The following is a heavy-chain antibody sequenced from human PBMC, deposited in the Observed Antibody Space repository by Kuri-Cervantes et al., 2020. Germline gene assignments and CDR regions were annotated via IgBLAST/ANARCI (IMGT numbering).Heavy chain of an antibody. D-gene: IGHD1-26*01. J-gene: IGHJ4*02. CDR3: ATYSGSYGDY. V-gene: IGHV4-38-2*01. Sequence: GSLRLSCAASGFIFSNYWMSWIRQPPGKGLEWIGSIYHSGSTYYNPSLKSRVTISVDTSKNQFSLKLSSVTAADTAVYYCATYSGSYGDYWGQGTLVTVSS. CDR1: GFIFSNYW. CDR2: IYHSGST.